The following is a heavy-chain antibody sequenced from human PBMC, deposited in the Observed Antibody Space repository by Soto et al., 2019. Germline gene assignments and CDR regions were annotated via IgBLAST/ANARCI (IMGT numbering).Heavy chain of an antibody. J-gene: IGHJ4*02. CDR3: ASPGYSTSALAY. D-gene: IGHD2-2*01. Sequence: QVQLVESGGGVVQPGRSLRLSCAASGFTFSTYAMHWVRQAPGKGLEWVAFISYDGSNKYYADSVKGRFTISRDNSKNTLYVQMDSLRPEDTALYHCASPGYSTSALAYWGQGTLVTVSS. CDR2: ISYDGSNK. CDR1: GFTFSTYA. V-gene: IGHV3-30-3*01.